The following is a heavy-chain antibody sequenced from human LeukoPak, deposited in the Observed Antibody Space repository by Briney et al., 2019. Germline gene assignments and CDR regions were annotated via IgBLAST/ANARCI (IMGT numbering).Heavy chain of an antibody. J-gene: IGHJ4*02. V-gene: IGHV1-2*02. D-gene: IGHD2-21*01. CDR1: GYKFTAYQ. CDR3: ARADEFGDHVLDL. Sequence: ASVKVSCKASGYKFTAYQMHWLRQAPGQGLEWMGWVNPNTGATMYAQKFQDRVTMTRDTSISTAYIELRSLLSDDTAVYYCARADEFGDHVLDLWGQGTLVTVSS. CDR2: VNPNTGAT.